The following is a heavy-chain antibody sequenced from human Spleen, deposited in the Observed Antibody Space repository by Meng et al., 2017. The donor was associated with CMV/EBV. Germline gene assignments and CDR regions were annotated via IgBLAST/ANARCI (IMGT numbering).Heavy chain of an antibody. Sequence: SCTASGYPFTGYHLHWVRQAPGQGLEWMGWINPHNGDSKYAQNFQGRVAMTRDTSINTAYLELRSLRSDDAAVFYCTRERTPSYFDLWGRGTLVTVSS. CDR2: INPHNGDS. D-gene: IGHD2-15*01. CDR3: TRERTPSYFDL. J-gene: IGHJ2*01. V-gene: IGHV1-2*02. CDR1: GYPFTGYH.